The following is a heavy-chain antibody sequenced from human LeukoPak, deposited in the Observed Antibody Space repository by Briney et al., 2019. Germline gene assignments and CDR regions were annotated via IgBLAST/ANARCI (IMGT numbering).Heavy chain of an antibody. V-gene: IGHV3-74*01. CDR1: GFTFSTYR. Sequence: GGSLRLSCAASGFTFSTYRMHWVRQAPGKGLVWVSRINSDGSSTSYADSVKGRFTIARDNAQNTLYLQMNSLRDEDTAVYYCARCGQLVPHYWGQGTLVTVSS. CDR3: ARCGQLVPHY. D-gene: IGHD6-13*01. CDR2: INSDGSST. J-gene: IGHJ4*02.